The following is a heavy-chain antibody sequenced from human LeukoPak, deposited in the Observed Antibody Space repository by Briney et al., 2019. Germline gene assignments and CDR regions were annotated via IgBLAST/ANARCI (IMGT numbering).Heavy chain of an antibody. Sequence: GGSLRLSCAASGCTFSSYGLHWVRQAPGKGLEWVSPINGTGGSTYYAEPVKGRFTISRDNSKNTLYLQMHSLRAEDTAIYYCAKVSVCYGCYLDYWGQGTLVTVS. CDR1: GCTFSSYG. CDR2: INGTGGST. CDR3: AKVSVCYGCYLDY. V-gene: IGHV3-23*01. D-gene: IGHD3-16*01. J-gene: IGHJ4*02.